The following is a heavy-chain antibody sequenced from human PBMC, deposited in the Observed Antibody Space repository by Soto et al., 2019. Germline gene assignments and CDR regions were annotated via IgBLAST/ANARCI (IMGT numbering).Heavy chain of an antibody. V-gene: IGHV3-23*01. D-gene: IGHD2-21*02. CDR2: ISGNGEST. Sequence: GGSLRLSCGASGFTFSSYAMNWVRQAPGKGLEWVATISGNGESTWYADSVKGRFTISRDSSTNTLSLQMDSLRAEDTAIYYCAKSDCGGDCRLVNYWGQGTLVTVSS. J-gene: IGHJ4*02. CDR3: AKSDCGGDCRLVNY. CDR1: GFTFSSYA.